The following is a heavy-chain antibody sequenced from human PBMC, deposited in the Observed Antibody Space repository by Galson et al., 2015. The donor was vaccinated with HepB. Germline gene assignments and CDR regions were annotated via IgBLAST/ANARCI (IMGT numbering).Heavy chain of an antibody. CDR1: GFTFSSYA. V-gene: IGHV3-23*01. J-gene: IGHJ4*02. CDR3: ATGQQLGL. Sequence: SLRLSCAASGFTFSSYAMTWVRQAPGRGLEWVSIITTTSSQIFYADSVKGRFTISRDNSKNTLYLHMNSLRAEDTALYYCATGQQLGLWGQGTLVTVSS. D-gene: IGHD6-13*01. CDR2: ITTTSSQI.